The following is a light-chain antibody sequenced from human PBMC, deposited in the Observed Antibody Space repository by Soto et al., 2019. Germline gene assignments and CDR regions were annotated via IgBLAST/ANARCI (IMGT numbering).Light chain of an antibody. CDR1: QSISNN. CDR3: QQSYRTPYT. J-gene: IGKJ2*01. CDR2: AAS. V-gene: IGKV1-39*01. Sequence: DIQMTQSPSSLSASVGDRVTITCRASQSISNNLNWYQQKPGKAHKLLIYAASSLQSGIPSRYTGSVSVTYFTLTICSLQPEDFATYYCQQSYRTPYTFGQGTKVDIK.